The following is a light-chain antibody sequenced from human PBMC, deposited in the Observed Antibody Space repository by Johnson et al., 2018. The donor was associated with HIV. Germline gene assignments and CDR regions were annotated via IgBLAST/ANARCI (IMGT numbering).Light chain of an antibody. CDR2: ENN. CDR3: GTWDSSLSVYV. J-gene: IGLJ1*01. V-gene: IGLV1-51*01. CDR1: SSNIGNNY. Sequence: QSVLTQPPSVSAAPGQKVTISCSGSSSNIGNNYVSWYQQLPGTAPKLLIYENNKRPSGIPDRFSGSKSGTSATLGITGLQTGDEAEYYCGTWDSSLSVYVFGTGIKVTVL.